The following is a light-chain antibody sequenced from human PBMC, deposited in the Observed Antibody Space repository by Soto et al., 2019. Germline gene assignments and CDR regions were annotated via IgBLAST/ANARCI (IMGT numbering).Light chain of an antibody. Sequence: QSALTQPASVSGSPGQSITISCTGTSSDVGGYNSVSWYQQHPGKAPKLMIYEVSNRPSGVSNRFSGSKSGNTASLTISGXRAEXXXDYXCSSYTTSSTLLYVFGTGTKLTVL. J-gene: IGLJ1*01. CDR3: SSYTTSSTLLYV. CDR1: SSDVGGYNS. V-gene: IGLV2-14*01. CDR2: EVS.